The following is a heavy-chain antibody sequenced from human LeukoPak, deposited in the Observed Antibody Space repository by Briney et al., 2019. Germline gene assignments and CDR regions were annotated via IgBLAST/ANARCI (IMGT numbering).Heavy chain of an antibody. CDR3: ARSRGYSSGWFDP. V-gene: IGHV4-59*01. CDR2: IYYSGST. Sequence: SETLSLTCTVSGGSISSYYWSWIRQPPGKGLEWIGYIYYSGSTNYNPSLKSRVTISVDTSKNQFSLKLSSVTAADTAVYYCARSRGYSSGWFDPWGQGTLVTVSS. CDR1: GGSISSYY. D-gene: IGHD6-19*01. J-gene: IGHJ5*02.